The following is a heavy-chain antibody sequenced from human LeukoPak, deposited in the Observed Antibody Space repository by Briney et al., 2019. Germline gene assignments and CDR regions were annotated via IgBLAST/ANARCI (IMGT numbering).Heavy chain of an antibody. CDR1: GFTVSSNY. CDR3: ARGKGYYDSSGYQR. J-gene: IGHJ4*02. Sequence: PGGSLRLSCAASGFTVSSNYMSWVRQAPGKGLEWVSVIYTGGSTYYADSVKGRFTISRDNSKNTVYLQMNSLRAEDTAMYYCARGKGYYDSSGYQRWGQGTLVTVSS. D-gene: IGHD3-22*01. V-gene: IGHV3-66*01. CDR2: IYTGGST.